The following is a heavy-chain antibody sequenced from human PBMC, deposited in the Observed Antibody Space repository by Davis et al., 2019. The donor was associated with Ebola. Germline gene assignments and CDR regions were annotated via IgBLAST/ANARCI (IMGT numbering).Heavy chain of an antibody. CDR1: GFTFGDYA. CDR3: TRDRRSLDV. CDR2: IRSRAYGGTT. J-gene: IGHJ6*02. Sequence: GESLKISCTASGFTFGDYALSWVRQAPGKGLEWIGFIRSRAYGGTTEYAASVKGRFTMSRDDSKSIAYLLMRSLKTEDTAFYYCTRDRRSLDVWGQGTTVTVSS. D-gene: IGHD1-14*01. V-gene: IGHV3-49*04.